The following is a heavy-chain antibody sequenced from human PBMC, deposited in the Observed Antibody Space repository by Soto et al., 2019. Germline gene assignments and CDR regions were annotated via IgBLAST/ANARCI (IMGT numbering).Heavy chain of an antibody. Sequence: LSLTCTVSGGSISSYYWSWIRQPPGKGLEWIGYIYYSGSTNYNPSLKSRVTISVDTSKNQFSLKLSSVTAADTAVYYCARQPAYYDILTGYHTYYYYGMDVWGQGTTVTVSS. CDR2: IYYSGST. CDR3: ARQPAYYDILTGYHTYYYYGMDV. V-gene: IGHV4-59*01. CDR1: GGSISSYY. D-gene: IGHD3-9*01. J-gene: IGHJ6*02.